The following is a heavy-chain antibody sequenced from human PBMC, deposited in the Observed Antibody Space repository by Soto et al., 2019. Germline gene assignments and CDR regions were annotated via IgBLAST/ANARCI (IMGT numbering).Heavy chain of an antibody. CDR3: ARDVNPARITIFGVVIGWFDP. V-gene: IGHV6-1*01. CDR2: TYYRSKWYN. J-gene: IGHJ5*02. D-gene: IGHD3-3*01. CDR1: GDSVPSNSAA. Sequence: PSQTLSLTCAISGDSVPSNSAAWNWIRQSPSRGLEWLGRTYYRSKWYNDYAVSVKSRITINPDTSKNQFSLQLNSVTPEDTAVYYCARDVNPARITIFGVVIGWFDPWGQGTLVTVSS.